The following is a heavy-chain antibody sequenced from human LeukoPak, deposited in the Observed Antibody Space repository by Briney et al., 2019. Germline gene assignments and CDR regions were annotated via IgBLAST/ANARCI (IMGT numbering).Heavy chain of an antibody. CDR3: ARWNLGSDY. CDR1: GFTFTKFG. V-gene: IGHV3-30*03. Sequence: GGSLRLSCAASGFTFTKFGMHWVRQGPGKGLQWVAIISYDGNKNKYADSVKGRFTISRDNTKNSLYLQMNSLRAEDTGVYYCARWNLGSDYWGQGTLVTVSS. CDR2: ISYDGNKN. D-gene: IGHD1-1*01. J-gene: IGHJ4*02.